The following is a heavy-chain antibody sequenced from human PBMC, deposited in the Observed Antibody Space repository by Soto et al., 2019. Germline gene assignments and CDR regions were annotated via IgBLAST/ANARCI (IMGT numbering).Heavy chain of an antibody. Sequence: SETLSLTCTVSGGSISSYYCSWIRQPPWKGLEWIGYIYYSGSTNYNPSLKSQVTISVDTSKNQFSLKLSPVTAADTAVYYCASSDDSSSWEFSTFDYFGQGTLVTVYS. V-gene: IGHV4-59*01. J-gene: IGHJ4*02. CDR1: GGSISSYY. CDR3: ASSDDSSSWEFSTFDY. D-gene: IGHD6-13*01. CDR2: IYYSGST.